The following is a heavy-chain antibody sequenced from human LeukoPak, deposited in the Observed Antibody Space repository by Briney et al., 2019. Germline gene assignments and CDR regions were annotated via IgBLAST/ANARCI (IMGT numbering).Heavy chain of an antibody. J-gene: IGHJ6*02. Sequence: ASVKVSCKASGDTFTRFHIHWVRQAPGQGLEWMAIINPSGGSTSYAQKFQGRVTMTRDLSTSTVYMELSSLGSEDTAVYYCARDKRDYDILTGSNIPPGDYYYYAMDVWGQGTTVTVSS. CDR2: INPSGGST. D-gene: IGHD3-9*01. CDR1: GDTFTRFH. CDR3: ARDKRDYDILTGSNIPPGDYYYYAMDV. V-gene: IGHV1-46*01.